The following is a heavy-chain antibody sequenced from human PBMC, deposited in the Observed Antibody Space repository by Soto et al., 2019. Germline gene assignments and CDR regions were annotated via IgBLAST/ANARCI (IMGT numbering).Heavy chain of an antibody. CDR2: ISAYNGKT. V-gene: IGHV1-18*01. D-gene: IGHD5-12*01. J-gene: IGHJ6*02. CDR3: ARGGDVNDYHGMDV. CDR1: GYTFTSYG. Sequence: QVQLVQSGGEVKKPGASVKLSCTASGYTFTSYGISWVRQAPGQGLEWMGWISAYNGKTNYAQNVQGRVTMTTDTSTRTAYMDLRSLRSDDTAVYYCARGGDVNDYHGMDVWCQGTTVTVSS.